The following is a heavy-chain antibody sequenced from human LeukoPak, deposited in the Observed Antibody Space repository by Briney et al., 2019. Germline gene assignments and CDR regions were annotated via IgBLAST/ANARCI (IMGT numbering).Heavy chain of an antibody. D-gene: IGHD2-21*02. J-gene: IGHJ4*02. V-gene: IGHV3-23*01. CDR1: GFTFSSYF. CDR2: ISGSGDST. CDR3: TRFIPGGGDCYLCY. Sequence: GGSLRLSCAASGFTFSSYFMTWVRQAPGKGLEWVSAISGSGDSTYYSDSVKGRFTISRDNSKNTLYLQMNTLRAEDTAVYYCTRFIPGGGDCYLCYWGQGTLVTVSS.